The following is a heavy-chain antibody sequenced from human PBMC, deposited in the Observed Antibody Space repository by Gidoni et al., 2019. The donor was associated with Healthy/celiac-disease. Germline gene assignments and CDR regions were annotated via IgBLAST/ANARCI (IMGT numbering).Heavy chain of an antibody. V-gene: IGHV4-34*01. CDR1: GGSFSGYY. CDR2: SNHSGST. Sequence: QVQLQQWGAGLLKPSETLSLTCAVSGGSFSGYYWSWIRQPPGKGLEWIGESNHSGSTNYNPSLKSRVTISVDTSKNQFSLKLSSVTAADTAVYYCAKGAFSDNSGSWRRKTHYFDYWGQGTLVTVSS. J-gene: IGHJ4*02. CDR3: AKGAFSDNSGSWRRKTHYFDY. D-gene: IGHD1-26*01.